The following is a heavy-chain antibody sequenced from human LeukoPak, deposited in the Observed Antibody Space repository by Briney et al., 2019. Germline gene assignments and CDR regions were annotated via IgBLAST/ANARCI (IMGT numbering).Heavy chain of an antibody. J-gene: IGHJ5*02. D-gene: IGHD3-10*01. CDR1: GFTFSSYE. CDR2: ISGSGGST. CDR3: VKDLMRDRWFGES. V-gene: IGHV3-23*01. Sequence: SGGSLRLSCAASGFTFSSYEMNWVRQAPGKGLEWVSAISGSGGSTYYADSVKGRFTISRDTSRNTLYLQMNSLRLEDTAVYYCVKDLMRDRWFGESWGQGTLVTVSS.